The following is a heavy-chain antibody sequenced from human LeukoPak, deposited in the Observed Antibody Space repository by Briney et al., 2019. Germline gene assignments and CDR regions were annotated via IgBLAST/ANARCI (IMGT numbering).Heavy chain of an antibody. CDR2: ISWNSGSI. J-gene: IGHJ4*02. Sequence: PGRSLRLSCAASGFTFDDYAMHWVRQAPGKGLEWVSGISWNSGSIGYADSVKGRFTISRDNAKNSLYLQMNSLRAEDTAVYYCARDSKLEGATSDYWGQGTLVTVSS. CDR3: ARDSKLEGATSDY. D-gene: IGHD1-26*01. V-gene: IGHV3-9*01. CDR1: GFTFDDYA.